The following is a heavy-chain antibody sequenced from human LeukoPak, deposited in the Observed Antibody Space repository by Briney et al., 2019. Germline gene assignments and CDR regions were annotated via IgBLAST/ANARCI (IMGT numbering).Heavy chain of an antibody. D-gene: IGHD1-26*01. CDR1: GFTFSSYA. V-gene: IGHV3-30*01. CDR3: ARAGIVGATTSYFDY. CDR2: ISYDGSNK. Sequence: GGSLRLSCAASGFTFSSYAMHWVRQAPGKGLEWVAVISYDGSNKYYADSVKGRFTISRDNSKNTLYLQMNSLRAEDTAVYYCARAGIVGATTSYFDYWGQRTPVTVSS. J-gene: IGHJ4*02.